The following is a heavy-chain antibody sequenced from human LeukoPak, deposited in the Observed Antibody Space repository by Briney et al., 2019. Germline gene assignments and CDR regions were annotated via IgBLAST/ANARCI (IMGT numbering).Heavy chain of an antibody. J-gene: IGHJ4*02. CDR3: VRLRRNSDRSDYYYFYDY. D-gene: IGHD3-22*01. Sequence: GGSLRLSCAASELTFSVYSINWVHQPPGQGLEWVSSIKPTSTSIYYADAVKGRFTISRDNARSSLYLQMNSLRAEDTAVYYCVRLRRNSDRSDYYYFYDYWGQGILVTLSS. V-gene: IGHV3-21*01. CDR2: IKPTSTSI. CDR1: ELTFSVYS.